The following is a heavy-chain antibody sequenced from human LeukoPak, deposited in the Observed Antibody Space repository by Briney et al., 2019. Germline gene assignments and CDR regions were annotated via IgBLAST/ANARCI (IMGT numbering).Heavy chain of an antibody. CDR2: ISYDGSNK. J-gene: IGHJ4*02. V-gene: IGHV3-30*04. Sequence: GGSLRLSCAASGFTFSSYAMHWVRQAPGKGLEWVAVISYDGSNKYYADSVKGRFTISRDNSKNTLYLQMNSLRAEDTAVYYCARADIVVVVAACFDYRGQGTLVTVSS. CDR1: GFTFSSYA. D-gene: IGHD2-15*01. CDR3: ARADIVVVVAACFDY.